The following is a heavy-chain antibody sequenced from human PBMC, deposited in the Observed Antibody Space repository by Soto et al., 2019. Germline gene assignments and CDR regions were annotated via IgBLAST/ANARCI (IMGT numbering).Heavy chain of an antibody. CDR2: INPNSGGT. CDR1: GYTFTGYY. CDR3: ARDLDYGDYEYYFDY. J-gene: IGHJ4*02. Sequence: ASVKVSCKASGYTFTGYYMHWVRPAPGQGLEWVGWINPNSGGTNYAQKFQGRVTMTRDTSISTAYMELSRLRSDDTGVYYCARDLDYGDYEYYFDYWGQGTLVTVSS. D-gene: IGHD4-17*01. V-gene: IGHV1-2*02.